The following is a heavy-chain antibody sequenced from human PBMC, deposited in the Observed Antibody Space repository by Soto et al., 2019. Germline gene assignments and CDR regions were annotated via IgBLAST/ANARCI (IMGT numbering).Heavy chain of an antibody. CDR2: ISYDGSNK. J-gene: IGHJ4*02. D-gene: IGHD3-3*01. CDR3: ASSEIFGVVIDY. CDR1: GFTFSSYA. V-gene: IGHV3-30-3*01. Sequence: GGSLRLSCAASGFTFSSYAMHWVRQAPGKGLEWVAVISYDGSNKYYADSVEGRFTISRDNSKNTLYLQMNSLRAEDTAVYYCASSEIFGVVIDYWGQGTLVTVSS.